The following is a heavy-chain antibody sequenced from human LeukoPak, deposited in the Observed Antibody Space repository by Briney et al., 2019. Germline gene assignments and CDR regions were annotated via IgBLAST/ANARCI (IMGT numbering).Heavy chain of an antibody. V-gene: IGHV3-23*01. D-gene: IGHD1-14*01. Sequence: GGSLRLSCAASGFTFSSYVMSWVRQAPGKGLEWVSSISNSGGSTYYADSVKGRFTISRDNSKNTLYLQMNSLRAEDTAVYYCAKLHNLNCDYWGLGTLATVSS. CDR2: ISNSGGST. CDR1: GFTFSSYV. J-gene: IGHJ4*02. CDR3: AKLHNLNCDY.